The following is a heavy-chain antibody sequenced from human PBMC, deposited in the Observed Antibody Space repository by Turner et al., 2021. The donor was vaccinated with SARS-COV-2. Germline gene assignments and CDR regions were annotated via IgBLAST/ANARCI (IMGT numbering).Heavy chain of an antibody. V-gene: IGHV3-7*01. CDR3: VRHGSWNFDS. D-gene: IGHD1-1*01. CDR1: GFTFSDYW. J-gene: IGHJ5*01. CDR2: IKTDGSSK. Sequence: EVQLVESGGGLVQSGGSLRLSSAGSGFTFSDYWMGWVRQAPGKGLEWVANIKTDGSSKYYVDSVKDRFTTSRDNAKNSLYLQMYSLRAEDTAVYYCVRHGSWNFDSWGQGTLVTVSS.